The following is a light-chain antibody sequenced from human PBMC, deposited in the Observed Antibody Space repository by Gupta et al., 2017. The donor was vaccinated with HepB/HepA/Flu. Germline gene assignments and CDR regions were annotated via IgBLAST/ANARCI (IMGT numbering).Light chain of an antibody. CDR3: RAFDSSLSGSVV. CDR1: SPNIGAGYD. J-gene: IGLJ2*01. V-gene: IGLV1-40*01. Sequence: QSVLTQPPSVSGAPGQRATISCPGSSPNIGAGYDVHWYQQLPGTAPKILIYTNNNRPSGVPDGCSGSKSGTSASLAITGLQADDEADYYCRAFDSSLSGSVVFGGGTRLTVL. CDR2: TNN.